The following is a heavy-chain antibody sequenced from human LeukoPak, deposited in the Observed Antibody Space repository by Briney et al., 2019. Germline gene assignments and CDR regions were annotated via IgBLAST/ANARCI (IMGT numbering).Heavy chain of an antibody. J-gene: IGHJ4*02. CDR2: ISYDGSNK. D-gene: IGHD3-22*01. CDR1: GFTFSSYG. V-gene: IGHV3-30*03. CDR3: ARYNYYDSSGYPFDY. Sequence: GGSLRLSCAASGFTFSSYGMHWVRQAPGKGLEWVAVISYDGSNKYYADSVKGRFTISRDNSKNTLYLQMNSLRAEDTAVYYCARYNYYDSSGYPFDYWGQGTLVTVSS.